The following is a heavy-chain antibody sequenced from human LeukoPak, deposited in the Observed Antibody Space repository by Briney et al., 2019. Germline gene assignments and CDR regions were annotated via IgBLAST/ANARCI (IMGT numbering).Heavy chain of an antibody. D-gene: IGHD2-8*01. J-gene: IGHJ6*02. Sequence: GGSLRLSCAASGFTFSSYAISWVRQAPGKGLEWVSAISGSGGSTYYADSVKGRFTISRDNSKNTLYLQINSLRAEDTAVYYCANRPNPYYYYGMDVWGQGTTVTVSS. CDR2: ISGSGGST. V-gene: IGHV3-23*01. CDR3: ANRPNPYYYYGMDV. CDR1: GFTFSSYA.